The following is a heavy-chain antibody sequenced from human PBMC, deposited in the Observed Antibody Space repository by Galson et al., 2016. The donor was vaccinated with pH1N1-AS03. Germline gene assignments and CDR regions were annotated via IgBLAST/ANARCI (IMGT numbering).Heavy chain of an antibody. CDR2: IIPIRGIP. D-gene: IGHD3-3*01. CDR3: ERLGFFGVIIKHYFFDL. V-gene: IGHV1-69*04. Sequence: SVKVSCKASGGTFSSHAISWVRQAPGKGLEWMGRIIPIRGIPNYAQTLQGRVTITADESTTTAYMELSSLKSEDTAVYYCERLGFFGVIIKHYFFDLWGQGALVTVSA. J-gene: IGHJ4*02. CDR1: GGTFSSHA.